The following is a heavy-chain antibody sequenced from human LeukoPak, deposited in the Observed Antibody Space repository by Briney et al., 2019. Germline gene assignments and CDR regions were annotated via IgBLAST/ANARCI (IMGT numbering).Heavy chain of an antibody. CDR1: GYTFRNFG. CDR2: ITTDDETT. J-gene: IGHJ4*02. D-gene: IGHD6-13*01. Sequence: ASVKVSCKASGYTFRNFGITWVRQAPGQGLEWLGWITTDDETTNYAQQFQGRVTMNTDTSTNTAYMELKSLRSDDTAVYFCARDASSRGFDYWGQGTLVTVSS. CDR3: ARDASSRGFDY. V-gene: IGHV1-18*01.